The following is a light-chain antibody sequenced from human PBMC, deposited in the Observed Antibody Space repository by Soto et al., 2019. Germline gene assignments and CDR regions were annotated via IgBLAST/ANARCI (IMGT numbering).Light chain of an antibody. CDR2: EVS. Sequence: QSALTQPPSASGSPGQSVTISCTGTSSDVGGYNYVSWYQQHPGKAPKLMIYEVSKRPSGVPDRFSGSKPGNTASLTVSGLQAEDEADYYCSSYAGSNNFDVFGTGTKVTVL. CDR3: SSYAGSNNFDV. CDR1: SSDVGGYNY. J-gene: IGLJ1*01. V-gene: IGLV2-8*01.